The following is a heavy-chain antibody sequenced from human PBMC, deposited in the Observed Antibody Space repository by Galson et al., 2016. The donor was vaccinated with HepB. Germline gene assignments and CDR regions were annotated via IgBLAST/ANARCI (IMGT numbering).Heavy chain of an antibody. V-gene: IGHV3-74*03. Sequence: SLRLSCAASGFTFSNFWMHWVRQVPGKGLVWVSRINFDGTVTEYADSVKGRFTISRDNAKNTLSLQIKSLRAEDTAVDYCARLTRDANSDRYSLDSWGQGTLVTVSS. J-gene: IGHJ4*02. D-gene: IGHD2-21*01. CDR2: INFDGTVT. CDR1: GFTFSNFW. CDR3: ARLTRDANSDRYSLDS.